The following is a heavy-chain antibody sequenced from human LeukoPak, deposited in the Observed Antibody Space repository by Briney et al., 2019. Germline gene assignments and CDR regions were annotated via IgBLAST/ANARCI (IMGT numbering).Heavy chain of an antibody. CDR3: ARDGGDPAGYFDY. Sequence: KPSETLSLTCAVYGGSFSGYYWSWIRQPPGKGLEWIGEINHSGSTNYNPSPKSRVTISVDTSKNQFSLKLNSLTAADTAVYYCARDGGDPAGYFDYWGQGTLITVSS. CDR2: INHSGST. J-gene: IGHJ4*02. V-gene: IGHV4-34*01. D-gene: IGHD4-17*01. CDR1: GGSFSGYY.